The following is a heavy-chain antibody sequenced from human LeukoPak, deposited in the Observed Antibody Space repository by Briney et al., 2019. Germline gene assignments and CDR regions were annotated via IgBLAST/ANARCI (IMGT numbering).Heavy chain of an antibody. CDR3: ARDLGGITMVRGVTYLDY. CDR1: GYTFTGYY. V-gene: IGHV1-2*02. D-gene: IGHD3-10*01. CDR2: INPNSGGT. J-gene: IGHJ4*02. Sequence: GASVKVSCKASGYTFTGYYMHWVRQAPGQGLEWMGWINPNSGGTNYAQKFQGRVTMTRDTSISTAYMELSRLRSDDTAVYYCARDLGGITMVRGVTYLDYWGQGTLVTVSS.